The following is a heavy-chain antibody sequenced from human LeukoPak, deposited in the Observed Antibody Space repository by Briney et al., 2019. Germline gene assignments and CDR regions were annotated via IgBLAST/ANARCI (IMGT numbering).Heavy chain of an antibody. CDR3: ATDSDSSGYYPDY. CDR1: GYTHTELS. J-gene: IGHJ4*02. CDR2: FDPEDGET. V-gene: IGHV1-24*01. Sequence: ASVKVSCKVSGYTHTELSMHWVRQAPGKGLEWMGGFDPEDGETIYAQKFQGRVTMTEDTSTDTAYMELSSLRSEDTAVYYCATDSDSSGYYPDYWGQGTLVTVSS. D-gene: IGHD3-22*01.